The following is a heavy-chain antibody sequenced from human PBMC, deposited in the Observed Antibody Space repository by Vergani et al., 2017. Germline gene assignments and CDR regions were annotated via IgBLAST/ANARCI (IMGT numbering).Heavy chain of an antibody. CDR3: ARGDYGILTGYRY. CDR1: GYTFSNYY. CDR2: INPSGGHT. J-gene: IGHJ4*02. V-gene: IGHV1-46*03. D-gene: IGHD3-9*01. Sequence: QVQVVQSGAEVKKSGASVKVSCKTSGYTFSNYYMHWVRQAPGQGLEWMGIINPSGGHTNYAQKFQGIVTMTRDTSTSTVYMELSSLSSEDTAIYYFARGDYGILTGYRYWGQGTLVTVSA.